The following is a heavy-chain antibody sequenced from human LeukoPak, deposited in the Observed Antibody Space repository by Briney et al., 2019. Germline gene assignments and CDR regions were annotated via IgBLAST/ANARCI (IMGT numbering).Heavy chain of an antibody. CDR2: IYDT. V-gene: IGHV5-51*01. J-gene: IGHJ5*02. D-gene: IGHD2-21*02. CDR3: ARGADIVVVTANPSGWFDP. Sequence: GESLKISCKGSGYSFTSYWIGWVRQMPGKGLEWMGIIYDTRYSPSFQGQVTFSADKSISTAYLQWSSLKASDTAMYYCARGADIVVVTANPSGWFDPWGRGTMVTVSS. CDR1: GYSFTSYW.